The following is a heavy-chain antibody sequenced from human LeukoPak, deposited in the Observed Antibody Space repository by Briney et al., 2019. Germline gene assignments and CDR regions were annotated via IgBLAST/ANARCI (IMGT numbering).Heavy chain of an antibody. Sequence: PGGSLRLSCAASGFTFSSYAMSWVRQTPGKGLEWVSLIRDSGGRIFYADSVKGRFTISRDNSKNMLYVQMNSLRAEDTAVYYCVKGGGRGLQLWNLDHWGQGTLVTVSS. CDR1: GFTFSSYA. CDR3: VKGGGRGLQLWNLDH. CDR2: IRDSGGRI. J-gene: IGHJ4*02. V-gene: IGHV3-23*01. D-gene: IGHD5-18*01.